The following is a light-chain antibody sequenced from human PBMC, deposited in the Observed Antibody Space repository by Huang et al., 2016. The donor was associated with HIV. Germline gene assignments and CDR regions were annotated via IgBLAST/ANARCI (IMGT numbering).Light chain of an antibody. CDR3: QQSYIMPIT. CDR1: QPINTY. V-gene: IGKV1-39*01. J-gene: IGKJ5*01. Sequence: DIQVTQSPSSLSASVGDRVTITCRASQPINTYLHWYQQKPGKAPKLLIYDSSHLQSGVPSRFSGSGSGTDFTLTISSLQPEDFATYYCQQSYIMPITFGLGTRLEI. CDR2: DSS.